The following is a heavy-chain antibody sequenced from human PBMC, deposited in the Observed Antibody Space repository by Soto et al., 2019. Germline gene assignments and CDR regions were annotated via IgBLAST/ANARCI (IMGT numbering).Heavy chain of an antibody. CDR2: ISYSGST. Sequence: SETLSLTCTVSGDSITTVGYYWTWIRQHPGQGLEWIGFISYSGSTYYSSSLKGRVAISADTSKNQFSLKLNSVTDANTAVYYCTRGDYWGQGTLVTVSS. CDR1: GDSITTVGYY. V-gene: IGHV4-31*03. CDR3: TRGDY. J-gene: IGHJ4*02.